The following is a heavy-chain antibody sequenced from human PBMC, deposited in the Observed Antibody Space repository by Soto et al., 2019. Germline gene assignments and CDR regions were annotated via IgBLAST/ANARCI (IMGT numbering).Heavy chain of an antibody. V-gene: IGHV4-59*08. CDR3: ARLVYYDSWSGYSNYYYYYMDV. Sequence: SETLSLACTVSGGSISSYYWSWIRQPPGKGLEWIGYIYYSGSTNYNPSLKSRVTISVDTSKNQFSLKLSSVTAADTAVYYCARLVYYDSWSGYSNYYYYYMDVWGKGTTVTVSS. CDR2: IYYSGST. D-gene: IGHD3-3*01. CDR1: GGSISSYY. J-gene: IGHJ6*03.